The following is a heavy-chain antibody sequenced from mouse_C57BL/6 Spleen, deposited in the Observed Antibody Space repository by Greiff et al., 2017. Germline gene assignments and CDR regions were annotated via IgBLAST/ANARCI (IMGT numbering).Heavy chain of an antibody. D-gene: IGHD2-5*01. CDR2: INPSNGGT. Sequence: QVQLQQSGTELVKPGASVKLSCKASGYTFTSYWMHWVKQRPGQGLEWIGNINPSNGGTNYNEKFKSKATLTVDKSSSTAYMQLSSLTSEDSAVYYCARRGMAYSNYEYFDVWGTGTTVTVSS. J-gene: IGHJ1*03. V-gene: IGHV1-53*01. CDR1: GYTFTSYW. CDR3: ARRGMAYSNYEYFDV.